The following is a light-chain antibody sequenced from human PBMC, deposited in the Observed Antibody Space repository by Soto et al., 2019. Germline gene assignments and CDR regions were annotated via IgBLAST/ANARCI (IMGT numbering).Light chain of an antibody. CDR3: QQYNSYPRT. CDR2: DAS. J-gene: IGKJ3*01. V-gene: IGKV1-5*01. CDR1: QSISNW. Sequence: DIQMTQSPSTLSVSVGDRVTITCRASQSISNWLAWYQQKPGKAPNLLIYDASSLESGVPSMFSGSGSGTEFTLTISSLQPDDFATFYCQQYNSYPRTFGPGTKVDIK.